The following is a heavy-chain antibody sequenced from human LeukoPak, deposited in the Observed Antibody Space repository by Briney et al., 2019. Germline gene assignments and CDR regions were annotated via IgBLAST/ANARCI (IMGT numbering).Heavy chain of an antibody. CDR1: GFTFSNAW. J-gene: IGHJ4*02. D-gene: IGHD6-19*01. Sequence: PGGSLRLPCAASGFTFSNAWMSWVRQAPGKGLEWVGRIKSKTDGGTTDYAAPVKGRFTISRDDSKNTLYLQMNSLKTEDTAVYYCTTETAVAGIFDYWGQGTLVTVSS. CDR2: IKSKTDGGTT. CDR3: TTETAVAGIFDY. V-gene: IGHV3-15*01.